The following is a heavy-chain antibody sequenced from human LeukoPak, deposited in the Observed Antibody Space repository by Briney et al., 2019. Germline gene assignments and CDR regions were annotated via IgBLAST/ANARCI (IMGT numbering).Heavy chain of an antibody. CDR1: GYRFTSHW. CDR3: ARGGDGYKSHNHLFDY. D-gene: IGHD5-24*01. CDR2: IYLGDSDT. V-gene: IGHV5-51*01. Sequence: GESLKISYKGSGYRFTSHWIGWVRQMPGKGLEWMGIIYLGDSDTRYSPSFQGQVTISADKSISTAYLQRSSLKASDTAMYYCARGGDGYKSHNHLFDYWGQGTLVTVSS. J-gene: IGHJ4*02.